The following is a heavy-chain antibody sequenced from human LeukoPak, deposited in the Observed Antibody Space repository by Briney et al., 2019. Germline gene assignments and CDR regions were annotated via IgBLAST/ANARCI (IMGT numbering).Heavy chain of an antibody. CDR3: ARDYCSSPTCYLFHGTPRLED. V-gene: IGHV3-30*04. Sequence: RSLRLSCAASGFTFNSYAMHWVRQAPGKGLEWVAVISYDGSKTYYAESLKGRFTISRDNSKNTLDLQMHSLGDEDTAVYYCARDYCSSPTCYLFHGTPRLEDWGQGTLVTISS. J-gene: IGHJ4*02. CDR2: ISYDGSKT. D-gene: IGHD2/OR15-2a*01. CDR1: GFTFNSYA.